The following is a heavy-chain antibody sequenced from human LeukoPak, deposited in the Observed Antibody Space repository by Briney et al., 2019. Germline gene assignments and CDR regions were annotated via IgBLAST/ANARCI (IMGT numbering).Heavy chain of an antibody. CDR1: GLPIADFA. CDR3: ARESGKFDY. Sequence: GGSLRLSCVASGLPIADFAMHWVRQAPGEGLEWVSLISGDGVSTFYADSVKGRFSISRDNSKNSLSLEMNSLRTEDTAMYYCARESGKFDYWGEGTLVAVSS. V-gene: IGHV3-43*02. CDR2: ISGDGVST. J-gene: IGHJ4*02.